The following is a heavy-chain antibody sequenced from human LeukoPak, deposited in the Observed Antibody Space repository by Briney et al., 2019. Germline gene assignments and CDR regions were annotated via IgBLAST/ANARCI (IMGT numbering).Heavy chain of an antibody. Sequence: SETLSLTCTVSGGSISSGGYYWRWIRQPPGKGLEWIGEINHSGSTNYNPSLKSRVTISVDTSKNQFSLKLSSVTAADTAVYCCARDRGFGEYNWFDPWGQGTLVTVSS. CDR1: GGSISSGGYY. V-gene: IGHV4-39*07. CDR2: INHSGST. J-gene: IGHJ5*02. CDR3: ARDRGFGEYNWFDP. D-gene: IGHD3-10*01.